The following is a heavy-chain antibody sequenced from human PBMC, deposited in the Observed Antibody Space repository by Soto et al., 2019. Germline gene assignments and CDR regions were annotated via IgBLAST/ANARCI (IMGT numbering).Heavy chain of an antibody. J-gene: IGHJ4*02. V-gene: IGHV3-9*01. Sequence: EVQLVESGGGMVQPGRSLRLSCAASGFTFDDYAMHWVRQAPGKGLEWVSGISWNSGSIGYADSVKGRFTISRDNAKNSLYLQMNSLRAEDTALYYCAKDPSYDILTGYHDYWGQGTLVTVSS. CDR1: GFTFDDYA. CDR3: AKDPSYDILTGYHDY. CDR2: ISWNSGSI. D-gene: IGHD3-9*01.